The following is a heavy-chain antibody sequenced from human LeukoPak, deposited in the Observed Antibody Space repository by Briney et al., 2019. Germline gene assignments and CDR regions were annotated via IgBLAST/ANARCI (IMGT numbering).Heavy chain of an antibody. CDR3: ARDNGGTAMAYYYYYYMDV. CDR2: IYYSGST. CDR1: GGSISSSSYY. D-gene: IGHD5-18*01. Sequence: SETLSLTCTVSGGSISSSSYYWGWIRQPPGKGLEWIGSIYYSGSTYYNPSLKSRVTISVDTSKNQFSLKLSSVTAADTAVYYCARDNGGTAMAYYYYYYMDVWGKGTTVTISS. V-gene: IGHV4-39*07. J-gene: IGHJ6*03.